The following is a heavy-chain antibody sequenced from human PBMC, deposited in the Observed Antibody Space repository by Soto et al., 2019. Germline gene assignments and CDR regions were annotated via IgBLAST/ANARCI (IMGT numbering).Heavy chain of an antibody. CDR2: IYYSGST. CDR1: GGSISSYY. Sequence: LSLTCTVSGGSISSYYWSWIRQPPGKGLEWIGYIYYSGSTNYNPSLKSRVTISVDTSKNQFSLKLSSVTAADTAVYYCARDTLIVVVPAAMWGYYGMDVWGQGTTVILSS. J-gene: IGHJ6*02. D-gene: IGHD2-2*01. CDR3: ARDTLIVVVPAAMWGYYGMDV. V-gene: IGHV4-59*01.